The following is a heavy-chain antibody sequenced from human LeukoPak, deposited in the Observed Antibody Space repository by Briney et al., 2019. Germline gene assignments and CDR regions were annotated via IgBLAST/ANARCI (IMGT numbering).Heavy chain of an antibody. Sequence: SETLSLTCTVSGGSISSYYWSWIRQPPGKGLEWIGYIYYSGSTNYNPSLKSRVTISVDTSKNQFSLKLSSVTAADTAVYYCARVGSWPNYYYFYMDVWGKGTTVTVSS. J-gene: IGHJ6*03. CDR1: GGSISSYY. D-gene: IGHD1-26*01. CDR2: IYYSGST. V-gene: IGHV4-59*01. CDR3: ARVGSWPNYYYFYMDV.